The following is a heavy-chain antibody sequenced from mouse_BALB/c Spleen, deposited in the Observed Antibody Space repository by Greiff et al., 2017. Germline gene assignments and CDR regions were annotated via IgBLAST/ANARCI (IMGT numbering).Heavy chain of an antibody. V-gene: IGHV3-2*02. Sequence: EVQGVESGPGLVKPSQSLSLTCTVTGYSITSDYAWNWIRQFPGNKLEWMGYISYSGSTSYNPSLKSRISITRDPSKNQFFLQLNSVTTEDTATYYCASGGGGGFYYGYDYWGQGTTLTVSS. J-gene: IGHJ2*01. CDR1: GYSITSDYA. CDR3: ASGGGGGFYYGYDY. CDR2: ISYSGST. D-gene: IGHD1-2*01.